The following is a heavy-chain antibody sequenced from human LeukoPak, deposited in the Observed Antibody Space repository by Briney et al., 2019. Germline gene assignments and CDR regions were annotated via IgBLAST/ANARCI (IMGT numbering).Heavy chain of an antibody. V-gene: IGHV3-15*01. D-gene: IGHD5-18*01. CDR2: IKTKTDGGTT. CDR1: GFTFSNAC. CDR3: TTGTWIQLWLADY. J-gene: IGHJ4*02. Sequence: GGSLRLSCAASGFTFSNACMSWVRQAPGKGLEWVGHIKTKTDGGTTDYAAPVKGRFTIPRDDSKNTLYLQMNSLKTEDTALYYCTTGTWIQLWLADYWGQGTLVTVSS.